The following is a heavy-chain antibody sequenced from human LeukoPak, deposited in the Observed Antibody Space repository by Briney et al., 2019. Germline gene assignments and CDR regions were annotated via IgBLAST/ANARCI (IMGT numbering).Heavy chain of an antibody. V-gene: IGHV1-8*01. Sequence: ASVNVSCKASGYTFTSYQIYWVRLATGQRLEWMGWMNPNSSSTAYAQKFQGRVTMTRDTSISTAYMELSSLRSEDTAVYYCATTTKVPSSMEYYYYYGMDVWGQGTTVTVSS. CDR3: ATTTKVPSSMEYYYYYGMDV. J-gene: IGHJ6*02. CDR2: MNPNSSST. D-gene: IGHD2/OR15-2a*01. CDR1: GYTFTSYQ.